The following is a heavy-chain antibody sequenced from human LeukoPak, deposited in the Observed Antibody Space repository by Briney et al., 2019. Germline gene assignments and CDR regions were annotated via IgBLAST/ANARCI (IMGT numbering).Heavy chain of an antibody. V-gene: IGHV4-39*07. Sequence: SETLSLTCTVSGGSISSSSYYWGWIRQPPGKGLEWIGSIYYSGSTYYKPSLKSRVTMSVDTSKKQFSLKLSSVTAADTAVYYCARVSSSWYQDWYFDLWGRGTLVTVSS. CDR3: ARVSSSWYQDWYFDL. CDR2: IYYSGST. J-gene: IGHJ2*01. CDR1: GGSISSSSYY. D-gene: IGHD6-13*01.